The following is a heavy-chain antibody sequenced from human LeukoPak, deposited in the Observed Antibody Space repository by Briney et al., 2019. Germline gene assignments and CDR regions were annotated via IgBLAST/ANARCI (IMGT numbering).Heavy chain of an antibody. J-gene: IGHJ6*02. CDR3: ARDKAWCSGGSCYSPGYYYYGMDV. CDR2: INHSGST. D-gene: IGHD2-15*01. V-gene: IGHV4-34*01. CDR1: GGSFSGYY. Sequence: SETLSLTCAVYGGSFSGYYWSWIRQPPGKGLEWIGEINHSGSTNYNPSLKSRVTISVDTSKNQFSLKPSSVTAADTAVYYCARDKAWCSGGSCYSPGYYYYGMDVWGQGTTVTVSS.